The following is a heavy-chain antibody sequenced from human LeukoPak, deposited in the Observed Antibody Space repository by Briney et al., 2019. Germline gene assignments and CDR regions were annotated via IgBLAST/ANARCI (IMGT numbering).Heavy chain of an antibody. D-gene: IGHD3-10*01. Sequence: PGGSLRLSCAASGFTFDDYAMHWVRQAPGKGLEWVSGISWNSGSIGYADSVKGRFTISRDNAKNSLYLQMNSLRAEDTALYYCAKVLWGFYYYYGMDAWGQGTTVTVSS. CDR3: AKVLWGFYYYYGMDA. V-gene: IGHV3-9*01. CDR1: GFTFDDYA. CDR2: ISWNSGSI. J-gene: IGHJ6*02.